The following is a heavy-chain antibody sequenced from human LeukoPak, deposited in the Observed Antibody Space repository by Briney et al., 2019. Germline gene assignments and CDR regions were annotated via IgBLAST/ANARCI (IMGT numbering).Heavy chain of an antibody. CDR3: ARWGTVTGRGYFDY. CDR1: GGSISSYY. J-gene: IGHJ4*02. V-gene: IGHV4-4*09. D-gene: IGHD4-17*01. CDR2: IYTSGST. Sequence: SETLSLTCTVSGGSISSYYWSWIRQPPGKGLEWIGYIYTSGSTNYNPSLKSRVTISVDTSKNQFSQKLSSVTAADTAVYYCARWGTVTGRGYFDYWGQGTLVTVSS.